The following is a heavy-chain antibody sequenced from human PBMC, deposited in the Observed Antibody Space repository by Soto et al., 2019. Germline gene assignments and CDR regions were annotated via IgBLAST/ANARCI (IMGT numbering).Heavy chain of an antibody. V-gene: IGHV3-7*01. Sequence: PGGSVRISCAASGFIVSSYWRSWVRQAPGKGLEWVANIKQDGSEKYYVDSVKGRFTISRDNAKNSLYLQMNSLRAEDTAVYYCARAKGSGYDFEVLDYWGQGTLVTVSS. CDR1: GFIVSSYW. CDR3: ARAKGSGYDFEVLDY. CDR2: IKQDGSEK. D-gene: IGHD5-12*01. J-gene: IGHJ4*02.